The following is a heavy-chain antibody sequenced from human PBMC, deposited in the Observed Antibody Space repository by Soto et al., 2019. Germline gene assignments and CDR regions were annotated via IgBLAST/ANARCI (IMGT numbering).Heavy chain of an antibody. V-gene: IGHV3-53*02. D-gene: IGHD6-13*01. J-gene: IGHJ6*02. CDR2: IYSGGST. CDR3: ASNGIAAAGTYNCYYYGMDV. CDR1: GFTVSSNY. Sequence: EVQLVETGGGLIQPGGSLRLSCAASGFTVSSNYMSWVRQAPGKGLEWVSVIYSGGSTYYADSVKGRFTISRDNSKNTLYLQMNSLRAEDTAVYYCASNGIAAAGTYNCYYYGMDVWGQGTTVTVSS.